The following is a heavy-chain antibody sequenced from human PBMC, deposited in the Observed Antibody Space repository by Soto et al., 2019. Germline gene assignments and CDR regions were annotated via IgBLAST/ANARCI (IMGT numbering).Heavy chain of an antibody. D-gene: IGHD1-20*01. CDR3: ARQRITGTITYYYYYMDV. CDR1: GFTFSSYW. Sequence: GGSLRLSCAASGFTFSSYWMHWVRQAPGKGLVWVSRINSDGSSTSYADSVKGRFTISRDTAKNTLYLQMNSLRAEDTAVYYCARQRITGTITYYYYYMDVWGKGTTVTVSS. J-gene: IGHJ6*03. V-gene: IGHV3-74*01. CDR2: INSDGSST.